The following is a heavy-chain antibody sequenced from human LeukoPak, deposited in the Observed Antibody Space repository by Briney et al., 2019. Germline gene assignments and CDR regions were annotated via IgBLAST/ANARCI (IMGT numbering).Heavy chain of an antibody. CDR1: GFTFSSYA. D-gene: IGHD5-24*01. J-gene: IGHJ2*01. CDR3: ARGLRDGYSNYWYFDL. Sequence: GGSLRLSCAASGFTFSSYAMSWVRQAPGKGLEWVSAISGSGGSTYYADSVKGRFTISRDNSKNTLYLQMISLRAEDTAVYYCARGLRDGYSNYWYFDLWGRGTLITVSS. CDR2: ISGSGGST. V-gene: IGHV3-23*01.